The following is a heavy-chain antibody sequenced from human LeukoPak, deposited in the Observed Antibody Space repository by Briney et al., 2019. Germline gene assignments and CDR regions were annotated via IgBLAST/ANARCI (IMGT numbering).Heavy chain of an antibody. Sequence: SETLSLTCTVSGASITSGSYYWTWIRQAAGKGLEWIGRIYTSGKTYYHPSLQSRVTISLDTSKNQISLRLSSVTAADTAVYYCARDGGIAVAGTYYYGMDVWGQGTTVTVSS. CDR1: GASITSGSYY. V-gene: IGHV4-61*02. CDR3: ARDGGIAVAGTYYYGMDV. CDR2: IYTSGKT. D-gene: IGHD6-19*01. J-gene: IGHJ6*02.